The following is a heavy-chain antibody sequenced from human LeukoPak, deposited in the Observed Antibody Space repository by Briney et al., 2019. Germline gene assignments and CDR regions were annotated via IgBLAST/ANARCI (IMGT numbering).Heavy chain of an antibody. CDR1: GASLKSINSN. CDR3: ARKTGYGSGSYYNYYFDY. D-gene: IGHD3-10*01. J-gene: IGHJ4*02. CDR2: VYFSGNT. Sequence: SETLSLTCTVSGASLKSINSNWTWNPQPAGQGLHWIGRVYFSGNTTYNPSHKGRVSISVDTSRIQFSLHLSSVTAADTAVYYCARKTGYGSGSYYNYYFDYWGQGSLVTVSS. V-gene: IGHV4-61*02.